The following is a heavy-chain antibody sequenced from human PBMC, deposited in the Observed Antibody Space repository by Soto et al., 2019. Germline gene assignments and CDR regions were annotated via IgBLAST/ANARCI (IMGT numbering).Heavy chain of an antibody. CDR2: IYYSGST. D-gene: IGHD4-17*01. CDR3: ARGYGGTLDY. V-gene: IGHV4-59*08. Sequence: SETLSHTCTVSGGSISSYYWSWIRQPPGKGLEWIGYIYYSGSTNYNPSLKSRVTISVDTSKNQFSLKLSSVTAADTAVYYCARGYGGTLDYWGQRTLVTVSS. CDR1: GGSISSYY. J-gene: IGHJ4*02.